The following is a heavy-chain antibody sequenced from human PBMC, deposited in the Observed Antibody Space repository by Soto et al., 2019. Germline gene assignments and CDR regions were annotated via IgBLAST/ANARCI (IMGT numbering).Heavy chain of an antibody. D-gene: IGHD2-15*01. CDR1: GGSISSYY. CDR3: ARVSPVAATVYFDY. CDR2: IYYSGST. V-gene: IGHV4-59*01. J-gene: IGHJ4*02. Sequence: SETLSLTCTVSGGSISSYYWSWLRPPPGKGLEWIGYIYYSGSTNYNPSLKSRVTISVDTSKNQFSLKLSSVTAADTAVYYCARVSPVAATVYFDYWGQGTLVTVSS.